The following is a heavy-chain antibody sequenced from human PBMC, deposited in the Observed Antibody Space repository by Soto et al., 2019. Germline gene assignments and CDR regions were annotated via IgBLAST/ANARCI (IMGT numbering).Heavy chain of an antibody. CDR3: ARDPNDYGESFDY. CDR2: ISAYNGNT. CDR1: GGTFSSYA. J-gene: IGHJ4*02. D-gene: IGHD4-17*01. V-gene: IGHV1-18*01. Sequence: GASVKVSCKASGGTFSSYAISWVRQAPGQGLEWMGWISAYNGNTNYAQKLQGRVTMTTDTSTSTAYMELRSLRSDDTAVYYCARDPNDYGESFDYWGQGTLVTVSS.